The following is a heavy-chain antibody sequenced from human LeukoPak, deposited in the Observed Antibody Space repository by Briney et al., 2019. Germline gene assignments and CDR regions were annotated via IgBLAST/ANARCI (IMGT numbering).Heavy chain of an antibody. Sequence: PGGSLRLSCAASGFTFSSYGMHWVRQAPGKGLEWVAFIRYDGSNKYYADSVKGRFTISRDNSKNTLYLQMNSLRAEDTAVYYCAKDATGSSGNFDYWGQGTLVTVSS. D-gene: IGHD6-6*01. V-gene: IGHV3-30*02. CDR2: IRYDGSNK. J-gene: IGHJ4*02. CDR3: AKDATGSSGNFDY. CDR1: GFTFSSYG.